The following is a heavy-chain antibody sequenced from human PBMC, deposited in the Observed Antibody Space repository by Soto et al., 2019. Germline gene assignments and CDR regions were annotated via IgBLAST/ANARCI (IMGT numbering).Heavy chain of an antibody. J-gene: IGHJ5*02. CDR1: GGSITRGGYY. CDR3: ARDPAP. V-gene: IGHV4-31*03. CDR2: IDNSGTT. Sequence: HVQLQASGPGLVKPSETLSLTCTVSGGSITRGGYYWSWIRQHPGKGLEWIGYIDNSGTTYYNPSLKSRVTISVDTSKHQFSLKLTSVTAADTAVYYCARDPAPWGEGTLVTVSS.